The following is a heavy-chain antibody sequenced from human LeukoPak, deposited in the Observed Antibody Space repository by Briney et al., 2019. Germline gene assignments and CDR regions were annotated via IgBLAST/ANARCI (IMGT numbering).Heavy chain of an antibody. V-gene: IGHV3-21*06. CDR3: ARALKPYGSSGTTYAFDI. Sequence: NPGGSLRLSCAASGLTFSSHSMTWVRQAPGKGLEWVSSISSSSNYIYYADSVKGRFTISRDNAKNSVSLQMNSLRAEDTAVYYCARALKPYGSSGTTYAFDIWGQGAMVTVSS. CDR2: ISSSSNYI. J-gene: IGHJ3*02. D-gene: IGHD6-25*01. CDR1: GLTFSSHS.